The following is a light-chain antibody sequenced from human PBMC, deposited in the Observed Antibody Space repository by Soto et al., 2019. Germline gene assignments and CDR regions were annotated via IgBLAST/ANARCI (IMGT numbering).Light chain of an antibody. CDR3: QQRHMWPIT. Sequence: EIVMTQSPATLSVSPGERATLSCRASQNVNSNLAWYQQKPGQPPRLLIYGAFTRATGIPARFSGSGSGTDFTLTISSLEPEDFAVYYCQQRHMWPITFGQGTRLEIK. CDR1: QNVNSN. CDR2: GAF. V-gene: IGKV3D-15*01. J-gene: IGKJ5*01.